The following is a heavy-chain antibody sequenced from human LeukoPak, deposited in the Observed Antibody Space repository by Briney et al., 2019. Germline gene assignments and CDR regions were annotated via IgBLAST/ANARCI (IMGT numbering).Heavy chain of an antibody. CDR1: GGSISSGDYY. CDR3: ARATYYYDSSLLFDY. CDR2: IYYSGST. V-gene: IGHV4-30-4*01. Sequence: SETLSLTCAVSGGSISSGDYYWSWIRQPPGKGLEWIGYIYYSGSTYYNPSLKSRVTISVDTSKNQFSLKLSSVTAADTAVYYCARATYYYDSSLLFDYWGQGTLVTVSS. D-gene: IGHD3-22*01. J-gene: IGHJ4*02.